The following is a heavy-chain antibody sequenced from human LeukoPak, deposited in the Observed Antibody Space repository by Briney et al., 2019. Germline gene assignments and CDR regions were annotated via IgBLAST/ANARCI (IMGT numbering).Heavy chain of an antibody. CDR2: INPSGGST. CDR3: ARDSRYYYDSSGYLYAFDI. V-gene: IGHV1-46*01. D-gene: IGHD3-22*01. CDR1: GYTFTSYY. Sequence: ASVKVSCKASGYTFTSYYMHWVRQAPGQGLEWMGIINPSGGSTSYAQKFQGRVTMTRDTSTSTVYMELSSLRSEDTAVYYCARDSRYYYDSSGYLYAFDIWGQGTMVTVSS. J-gene: IGHJ3*02.